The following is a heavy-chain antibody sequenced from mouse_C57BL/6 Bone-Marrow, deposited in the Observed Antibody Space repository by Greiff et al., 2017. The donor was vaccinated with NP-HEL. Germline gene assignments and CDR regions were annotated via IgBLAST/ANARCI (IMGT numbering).Heavy chain of an antibody. CDR2: IDPETGGT. CDR1: GYTFTDYE. CDR3: TRQYGNYNYFDY. J-gene: IGHJ2*01. V-gene: IGHV1-15*01. Sequence: VQLQQSGAELVRPGASVTLSCKASGYTFTDYEMHWVKQTPVHGLEWIGAIDPETGGTAYNQKFKGKAILTADKSSSTAYMELRSLTSEDSAVYYCTRQYGNYNYFDYWGQGTTLTVSS. D-gene: IGHD2-1*01.